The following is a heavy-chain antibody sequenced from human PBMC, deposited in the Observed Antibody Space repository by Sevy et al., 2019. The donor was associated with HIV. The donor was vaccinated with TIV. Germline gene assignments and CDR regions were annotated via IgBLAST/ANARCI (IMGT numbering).Heavy chain of an antibody. CDR1: GFTFSNAW. CDR3: TTESYYDILTGYYKWDVDERWPYYYYMDV. V-gene: IGHV3-15*01. D-gene: IGHD3-9*01. Sequence: GGSLRLSCAASGFTFSNAWMSWVRQAPGKGLEWVGRIKSKTDGGTTDYAAPVKGRFTISRDDSKNTLYLQMNSLKTEDTVVYYCTTESYYDILTGYYKWDVDERWPYYYYMDVWGKGTTVTVSS. J-gene: IGHJ6*03. CDR2: IKSKTDGGTT.